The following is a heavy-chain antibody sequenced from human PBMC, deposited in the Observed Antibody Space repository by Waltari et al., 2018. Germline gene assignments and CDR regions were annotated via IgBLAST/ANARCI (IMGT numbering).Heavy chain of an antibody. Sequence: QVQLVQSGAEVKKPGASVKVSCKASGYTFTSYAMHWVRQAPGQRLEWMGWINAGNGNTKDSQKFQGRVTITRDTSASTAYMELSSLGSEDTAVYYCARVEGAAGLDIWGQGTMVTVSS. V-gene: IGHV1-3*01. CDR3: ARVEGAAGLDI. J-gene: IGHJ3*02. D-gene: IGHD3-16*01. CDR2: INAGNGNT. CDR1: GYTFTSYA.